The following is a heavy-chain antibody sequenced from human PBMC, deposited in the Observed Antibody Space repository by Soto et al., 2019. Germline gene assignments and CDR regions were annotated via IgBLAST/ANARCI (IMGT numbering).Heavy chain of an antibody. Sequence: EVHLVQSGAEMKKPGESLKISCEGSGYTFTNYWIGWVRQMPGKGLEWMGIIYPGDSDTRYSASFQGQVTFSADKSTTSGYLQWSRLKPSDTDIYFCARRARGNWAFDYWGQGTLVTVSS. V-gene: IGHV5-51*03. CDR1: GYTFTNYW. CDR2: IYPGDSDT. J-gene: IGHJ4*02. CDR3: ARRARGNWAFDY. D-gene: IGHD3-16*01.